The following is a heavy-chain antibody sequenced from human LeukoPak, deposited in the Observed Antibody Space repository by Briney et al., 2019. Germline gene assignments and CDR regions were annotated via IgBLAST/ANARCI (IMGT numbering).Heavy chain of an antibody. J-gene: IGHJ4*02. V-gene: IGHV3-30*03. CDR2: ISYDGSNK. CDR1: GFTFSSYG. D-gene: IGHD2-8*01. Sequence: PGGSLRLSCAASGFTFSSYGMQWVRQAPGKGLEWVAVISYDGSNKYYADCVKGRFTISRDNSKNTLYLQMNSLRAEDTAVYYCARGVGGYCTNGVCYYFDYWGQGTLVTVSA. CDR3: ARGVGGYCTNGVCYYFDY.